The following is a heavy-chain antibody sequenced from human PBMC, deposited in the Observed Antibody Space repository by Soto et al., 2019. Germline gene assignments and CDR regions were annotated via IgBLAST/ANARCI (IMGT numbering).Heavy chain of an antibody. CDR3: SRGWSNRWPY. V-gene: IGHV4-59*01. D-gene: IGHD6-13*01. Sequence: SETLSLTCTVSSGSISSYFCSWIRQAPGKRLQWIALKYDTGSTNYNPSLKGRVSISVDASKNQISLTVNSVTAADTAVYYCSRGWSNRWPYWGQGILVTVYS. CDR2: KYDTGST. J-gene: IGHJ4*02. CDR1: SGSISSYF.